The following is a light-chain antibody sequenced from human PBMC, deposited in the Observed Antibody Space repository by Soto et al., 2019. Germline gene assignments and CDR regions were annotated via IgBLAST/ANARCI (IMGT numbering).Light chain of an antibody. J-gene: IGKJ4*01. CDR2: AAS. Sequence: DIQMTQSPSSLSASLGDRVTITCRASQSISNLLNWVQHKPGNAPKVLISAASTLQSGVPPRFSGREAGTDFTLTISSLQPEDSASYYCQQYYNSVLTFGGGTKVEIK. CDR3: QQYYNSVLT. V-gene: IGKV1-39*01. CDR1: QSISNL.